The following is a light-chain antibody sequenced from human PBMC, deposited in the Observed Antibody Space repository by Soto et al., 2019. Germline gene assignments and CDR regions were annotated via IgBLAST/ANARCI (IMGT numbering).Light chain of an antibody. V-gene: IGLV2-14*01. Sequence: QSALTQPASVSGSPGQSITISCTGTSSDVGGYNYVSWYQQHPGKAPQLMICDVSDRPSGISSRFSGSKSGNTASLTISGLQAEDEADYFCSSFTTSSTYVLGTVTKLTVL. CDR2: DVS. CDR1: SSDVGGYNY. CDR3: SSFTTSSTYV. J-gene: IGLJ1*01.